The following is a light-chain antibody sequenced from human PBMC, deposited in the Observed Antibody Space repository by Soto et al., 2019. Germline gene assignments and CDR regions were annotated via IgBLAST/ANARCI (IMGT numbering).Light chain of an antibody. CDR3: QQSFSTPRT. V-gene: IGKV1-39*01. J-gene: IGKJ1*01. CDR2: DAS. Sequence: DIQMTQSPSSLSASVGDRDTITCLASQTINSYLNWYQQKPGKAPRLLIFDASSLQTGVPSRFSCSGSGTDFTLTITSLQAEDFATYFCQQSFSTPRTLGKGTKVEIK. CDR1: QTINSY.